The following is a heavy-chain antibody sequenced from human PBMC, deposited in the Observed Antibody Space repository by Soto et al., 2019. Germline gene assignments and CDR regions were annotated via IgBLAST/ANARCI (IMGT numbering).Heavy chain of an antibody. J-gene: IGHJ4*02. CDR1: GGSISSSSYY. CDR2: IYYSGST. D-gene: IGHD2-21*02. Sequence: QLQLQESGPGLVKPSETLSLTCTVSGGSISSSSYYWGWIRQPPGKGLEWIGSIYYSGSTYYNPSLKRPVTLSXXTXKXXFSLKLSSVTAADTAVYYCARQDAAVVTVNDYFDYWGQGTLVTVSS. CDR3: ARQDAAVVTVNDYFDY. V-gene: IGHV4-39*01.